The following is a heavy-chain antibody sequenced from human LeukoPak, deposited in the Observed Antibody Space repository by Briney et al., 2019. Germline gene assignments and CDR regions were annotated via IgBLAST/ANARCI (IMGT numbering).Heavy chain of an antibody. CDR1: GYTFTSYD. CDR3: ARGQARGVVVVVAATTPLFVY. CDR2: MNPNSGNT. D-gene: IGHD2-15*01. V-gene: IGHV1-8*03. J-gene: IGHJ4*02. Sequence: ASVKVSRKASGYTFTSYDINWVRQATGQGLEWMGWMNPNSGNTGYAQKFQGRVTITRNTSISTAYMELSSLRSEDTAVYYCARGQARGVVVVVAATTPLFVYWGQGTLVTVSS.